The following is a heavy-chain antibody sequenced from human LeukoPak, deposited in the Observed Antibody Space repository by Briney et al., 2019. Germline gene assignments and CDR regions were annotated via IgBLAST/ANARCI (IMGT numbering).Heavy chain of an antibody. CDR3: AKSSGFSYGSGYSFDY. D-gene: IGHD5-18*01. CDR2: ISGSGGST. CDR1: GFTFSSYA. Sequence: GGSLRLSCAASGFTFSSYAMSWVRQAPGKGLEWVSAISGSGGSTYYADSVKGRFTISRDNSKNKLYLQMNSLRAEDTAVYYCAKSSGFSYGSGYSFDYWGQGTLVTVSS. V-gene: IGHV3-23*01. J-gene: IGHJ4*02.